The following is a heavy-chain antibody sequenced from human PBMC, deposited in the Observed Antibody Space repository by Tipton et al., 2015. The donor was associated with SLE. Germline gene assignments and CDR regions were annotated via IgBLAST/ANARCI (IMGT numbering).Heavy chain of an antibody. J-gene: IGHJ5*02. Sequence: TLSLTCSVSGGSISSYFWSWIRQPPGKGLEWIGYIYDSGTTKYNPSLESRVTMSVDTSKNQFSLKLSSVTAADTAIYYCARDRFGYNFFDPWGQGTLVTVSS. CDR3: ARDRFGYNFFDP. CDR1: GGSISSYF. D-gene: IGHD3-16*01. V-gene: IGHV4-59*01. CDR2: IYDSGTT.